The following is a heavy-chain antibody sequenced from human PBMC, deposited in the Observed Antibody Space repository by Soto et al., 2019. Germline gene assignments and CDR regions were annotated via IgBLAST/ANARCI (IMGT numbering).Heavy chain of an antibody. CDR2: IYPTNSDT. CDR3: ARELAAAGSFDY. J-gene: IGHJ4*02. CDR1: GYSFTSYW. Sequence: GESLKISCKTSGYSFTSYWIGWVRQMPGKGLEWVGLIYPTNSDTRYSPSFQGQVTVSADKSIDTAYLQWSSLKASDTAMYYCARELAAAGSFDYWGQGTLVTVSS. D-gene: IGHD6-13*01. V-gene: IGHV5-51*01.